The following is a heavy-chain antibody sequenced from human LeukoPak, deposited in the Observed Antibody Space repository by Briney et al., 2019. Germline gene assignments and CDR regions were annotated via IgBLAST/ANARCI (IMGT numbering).Heavy chain of an antibody. Sequence: SETLSLTCTVSGGSISSYYWSWIRQPPGKGLEWIGYIYYSGSTNYSPSLKSRVTISVDTSKNQFSLKLSSVTAADTAVYYCARGVVYYYDSSGYFDYWGQGTLVTVSS. CDR1: GGSISSYY. D-gene: IGHD3-22*01. CDR2: IYYSGST. CDR3: ARGVVYYYDSSGYFDY. J-gene: IGHJ4*02. V-gene: IGHV4-59*01.